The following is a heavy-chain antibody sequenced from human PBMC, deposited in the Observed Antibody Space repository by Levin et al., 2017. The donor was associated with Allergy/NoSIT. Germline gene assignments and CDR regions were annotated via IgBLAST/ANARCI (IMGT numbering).Heavy chain of an antibody. V-gene: IGHV4-39*07. CDR2: IYYSGTT. CDR1: GGSLSSSSYY. CDR3: ARSDSSGWYKWFDP. D-gene: IGHD6-19*01. Sequence: SETLSLTCTVSGGSLSSSSYYWGWIRQPPGKGLEWIGRIYYSGTTYYNPSLKSRVTISVDTSKNQFFLKLSSVTAADTAVYYCARSDSSGWYKWFDPWGQGTLVTVSS. J-gene: IGHJ5*02.